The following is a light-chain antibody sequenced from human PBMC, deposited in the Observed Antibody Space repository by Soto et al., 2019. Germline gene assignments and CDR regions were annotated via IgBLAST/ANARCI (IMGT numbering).Light chain of an antibody. CDR2: DVS. CDR3: LSYTSSSTLGV. J-gene: IGLJ2*01. CDR1: SSDIGGYNY. V-gene: IGLV2-14*01. Sequence: QSALTQPASVSGSPGQSITISCTGTSSDIGGYNYVSWYQQHPGKAPKLMIYDVSDRPSGVSNRFSGSKSGNTASLTISGLQPGDEAHYYCLSYTSSSTLGVFGGGTKLTVL.